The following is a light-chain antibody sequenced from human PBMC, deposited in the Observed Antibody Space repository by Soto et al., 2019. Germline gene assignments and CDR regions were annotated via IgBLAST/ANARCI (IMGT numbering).Light chain of an antibody. CDR1: QSVSSN. Sequence: EIVMTQSPATLSVSPGERATLSCRASQSVSSNFAWYQQRPAQAPRLLIYDVSTRATGVPTRFSGSGSGTEFTLTISSLQSEDFAVYYCQQYIDWPPGTFGQGTAVEIK. CDR2: DVS. J-gene: IGKJ1*01. CDR3: QQYIDWPPGT. V-gene: IGKV3D-15*01.